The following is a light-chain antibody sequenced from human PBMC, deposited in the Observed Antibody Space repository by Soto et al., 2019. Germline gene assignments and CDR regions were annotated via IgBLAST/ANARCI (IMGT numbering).Light chain of an antibody. J-gene: IGKJ5*01. CDR3: QQYNSYLLT. CDR1: QSIPSR. CDR2: KAS. V-gene: IGKV1-5*03. Sequence: IQMTQTPSTRAASVGDRVTITCRASQSIPSRLAWYQQKPGKAPTLLIYKASSFESGVPSRFSGSGSGTEFPLTISSLQPDDFATCYCQQYNSYLLTFGQGTRLETK.